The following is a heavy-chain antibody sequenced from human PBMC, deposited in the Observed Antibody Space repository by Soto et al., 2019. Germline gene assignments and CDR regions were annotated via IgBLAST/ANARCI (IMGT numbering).Heavy chain of an antibody. V-gene: IGHV6-1*01. CDR3: ARDKITGHFDY. J-gene: IGHJ4*02. CDR2: TYYRSKWYY. Sequence: NSVVWNWIRQSPSRGLEWLGRTYYRSKWYYEYAVSVKSRIAINPDTSKNQFSLQLNSVTPEDTAVYYCARDKITGHFDYWGQGTLVTVSS. D-gene: IGHD2-8*02. CDR1: NSVV.